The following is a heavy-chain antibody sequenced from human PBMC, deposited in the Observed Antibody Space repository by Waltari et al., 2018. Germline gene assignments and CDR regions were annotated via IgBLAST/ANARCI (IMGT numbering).Heavy chain of an antibody. D-gene: IGHD6-13*01. CDR2: IYYSGST. CDR3: ARGGQQLDFDY. Sequence: QVQLQESGPGLVKPSETLSLTCTVSGGSISSYYWSWIRQPPGKGLEWIGYIYYSGSTNYNPSLQSRGTISVDTAKTQFSLKLSSVTAADTAVYYCARGGQQLDFDYWGQGTLVTVSS. J-gene: IGHJ4*02. V-gene: IGHV4-59*01. CDR1: GGSISSYY.